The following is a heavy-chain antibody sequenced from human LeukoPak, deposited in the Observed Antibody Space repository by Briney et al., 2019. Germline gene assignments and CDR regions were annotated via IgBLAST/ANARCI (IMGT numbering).Heavy chain of an antibody. CDR2: IRYDGSNK. J-gene: IGHJ5*02. Sequence: PGGSLRLSCAASGFTFSSYGMHWVRQAPGKGLEWVAFIRYDGSNKYYADSVKGRFTISRDNSKNTLYLQMNSLRVEDTAIYYCAKAPAGPEYSSTWKFGYNWFDPWGQGTLVTVSS. CDR3: AKAPAGPEYSSTWKFGYNWFDP. D-gene: IGHD6-13*01. V-gene: IGHV3-30*02. CDR1: GFTFSSYG.